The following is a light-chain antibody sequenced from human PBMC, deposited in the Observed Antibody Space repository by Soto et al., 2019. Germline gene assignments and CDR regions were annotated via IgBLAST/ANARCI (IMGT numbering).Light chain of an antibody. CDR3: TSYTPGSRL. J-gene: IGLJ3*02. V-gene: IGLV2-14*01. CDR1: SSDIGAYKY. Sequence: QSALTQPASVSGSPGQSITISCTGSSSDIGAYKYVSWYQQYPGKVPKVIIYEVSNRPSGASHRFSGSKSGNTASLTISGLQADDEADYYCTSYTPGSRLFGGGTKLTV. CDR2: EVS.